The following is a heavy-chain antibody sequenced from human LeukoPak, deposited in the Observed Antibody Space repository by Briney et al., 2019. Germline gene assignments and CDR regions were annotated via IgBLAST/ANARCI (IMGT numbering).Heavy chain of an antibody. CDR2: IIPIFGTA. CDR1: GGTFSSYA. J-gene: IGHJ6*03. D-gene: IGHD1-1*01. Sequence: ASVKVSCKASGGTFSSYAISWVRQAPGQGLEWMGGIIPIFGTANYAQKFQGRVTITTDESTSTAYMELSSLRSEDTAVYYCARGQRTGTTPLGYPSYYMDVWGKGTTVTVSS. V-gene: IGHV1-69*05. CDR3: ARGQRTGTTPLGYPSYYMDV.